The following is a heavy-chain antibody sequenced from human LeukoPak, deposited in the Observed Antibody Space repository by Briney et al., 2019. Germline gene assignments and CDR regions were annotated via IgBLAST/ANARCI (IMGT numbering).Heavy chain of an antibody. D-gene: IGHD6-13*01. CDR3: ARITADSSRGQGHFDY. Sequence: GGSLRLSCAASGFTVSSNYMSWVRQAPGKGLEWVSVIYSGGSTYYADSVKGRFTISRDNSKNTLYLQMNSLRAEDTAVYYCARITADSSRGQGHFDYWGQGTLVTVSS. CDR2: IYSGGST. J-gene: IGHJ4*02. V-gene: IGHV3-53*01. CDR1: GFTVSSNY.